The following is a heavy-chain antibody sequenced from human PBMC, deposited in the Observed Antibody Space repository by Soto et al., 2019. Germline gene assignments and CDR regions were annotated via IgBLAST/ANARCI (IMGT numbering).Heavy chain of an antibody. D-gene: IGHD5-12*01. Sequence: GASVKVSCKTSGYTFTRYGISWVRQAPGQGLEWMGIINPSGGSTSYAQKFQGRVTMTRDTSTSTVYMELSSLRSEDTAVYYCAREHSGYEYYYYYGMDVWGQGTTVTVSS. CDR3: AREHSGYEYYYYYGMDV. CDR2: INPSGGST. V-gene: IGHV1-46*03. J-gene: IGHJ6*02. CDR1: GYTFTRYG.